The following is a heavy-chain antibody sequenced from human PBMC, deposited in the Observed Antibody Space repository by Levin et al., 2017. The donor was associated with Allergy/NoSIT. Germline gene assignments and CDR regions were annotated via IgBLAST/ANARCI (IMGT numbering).Heavy chain of an antibody. V-gene: IGHV3-30*18. CDR1: GFTFSSYG. Sequence: GGSLRLSCAASGFTFSSYGMHWVRQAPGKGLEWVAVTSYDGSNKYYADSVKGRFAISRDNSKNTLYLHMNSLRAEDTAVYYCAKTYTNYVLYHYDGMDVWGQGTTVTVSS. J-gene: IGHJ6*02. CDR3: AKTYTNYVLYHYDGMDV. CDR2: TSYDGSNK. D-gene: IGHD4-11*01.